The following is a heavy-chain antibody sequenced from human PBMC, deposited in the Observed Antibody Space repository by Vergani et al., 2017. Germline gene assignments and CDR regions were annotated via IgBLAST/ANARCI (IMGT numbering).Heavy chain of an antibody. CDR3: AISGGSDAFDI. J-gene: IGHJ3*02. Sequence: QVQLQQWGAGLLKPSETLSLTCAVYGGSFSGYYWSWIRQPPGKGLEWIGEINHSGSINYNPSLKSRVTISVDTSKNQFSLKLSSVTAADTAVYYCAISGGSDAFDIWGQGTMVTVSS. CDR2: INHSGSI. V-gene: IGHV4-34*01. CDR1: GGSFSGYY. D-gene: IGHD2-15*01.